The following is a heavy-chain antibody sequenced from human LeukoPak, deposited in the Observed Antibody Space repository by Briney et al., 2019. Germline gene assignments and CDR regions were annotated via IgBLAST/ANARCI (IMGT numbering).Heavy chain of an antibody. Sequence: AGGSPRLSCAASGFTFSDYYMSWIRQAPGKGLEWVSYISSSGSTIYYADSVKGRFTISRDNAKNSLYLQMNSLRAEDTAVYYCARARYYYDSSGPDYWGQGTLVTVSS. CDR3: ARARYYYDSSGPDY. CDR2: ISSSGSTI. V-gene: IGHV3-11*01. D-gene: IGHD3-22*01. CDR1: GFTFSDYY. J-gene: IGHJ4*02.